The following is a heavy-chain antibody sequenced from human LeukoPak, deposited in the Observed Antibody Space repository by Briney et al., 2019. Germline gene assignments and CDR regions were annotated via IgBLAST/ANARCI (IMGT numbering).Heavy chain of an antibody. J-gene: IGHJ4*02. CDR1: GGSISSSSYY. CDR3: ARIVGASGY. Sequence: SETLSLTCTVSGGSISSSSYYWGWIRQPPGKGLEWIGSIYYSGSTYYNPSLKSRVTISVDTSKNQFSLKLSSVTAADTAMYYCARIVGASGYWGQGTLVTVSS. CDR2: IYYSGST. V-gene: IGHV4-39*01. D-gene: IGHD1-26*01.